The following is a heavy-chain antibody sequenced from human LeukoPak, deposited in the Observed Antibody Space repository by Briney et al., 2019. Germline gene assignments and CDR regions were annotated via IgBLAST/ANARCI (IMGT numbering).Heavy chain of an antibody. CDR3: TRSIPEEVWFGEGPPLRIFDF. J-gene: IGHJ4*02. D-gene: IGHD3-10*01. Sequence: GASVKVSCKASGYTVTGYYMHSVRQAPGQALEWMGWMNPNSGGTNYAQKFQGRVTMTRDTSISTAYMELSSLRSDDTAVYYCTRSIPEEVWFGEGPPLRIFDFGGQGTLVTVSS. CDR1: GYTVTGYY. V-gene: IGHV1-2*02. CDR2: MNPNSGGT.